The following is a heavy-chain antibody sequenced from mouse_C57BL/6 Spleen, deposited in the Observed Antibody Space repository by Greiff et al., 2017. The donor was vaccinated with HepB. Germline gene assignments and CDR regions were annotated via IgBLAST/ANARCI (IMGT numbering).Heavy chain of an antibody. CDR1: GYSITSGYY. D-gene: IGHD1-1*01. Sequence: EVQLQQSGPGLVKPSQSLSLTCSVTGYSITSGYYWNWIRQFPGNKLEWMGYISYDGSNNYNPSLKNRISITRDTSKNQFFLKLNSVTTEDTATYYCASGGYCGSSYVWFAYWGQGTLGTVSA. CDR2: ISYDGSN. CDR3: ASGGYCGSSYVWFAY. V-gene: IGHV3-6*01. J-gene: IGHJ3*01.